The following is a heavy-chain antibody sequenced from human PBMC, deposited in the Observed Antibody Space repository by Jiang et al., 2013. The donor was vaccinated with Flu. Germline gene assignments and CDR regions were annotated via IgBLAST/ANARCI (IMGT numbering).Heavy chain of an antibody. CDR2: IYYSGST. D-gene: IGHD2-2*01. CDR1: GGSISSSNYY. CDR3: ARRSKVPRGAFDI. Sequence: GLVKPSETLSLICTVSGGSISSSNYYWGWIRQPPGKGLEWIGSIYYSGSTYYNPSLKSRVTISVDTSKNQFSLNLSSVTAADTAVYYCARRSKVPRGAFDIWGQGTVVTVSS. J-gene: IGHJ3*02. V-gene: IGHV4-39*01.